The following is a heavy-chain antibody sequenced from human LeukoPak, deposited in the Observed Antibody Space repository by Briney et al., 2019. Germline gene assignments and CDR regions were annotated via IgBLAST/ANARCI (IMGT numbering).Heavy chain of an antibody. CDR2: INHSGST. V-gene: IGHV4-34*01. J-gene: IGHJ5*02. D-gene: IGHD1-14*01. CDR3: AGGGKVSNLRRWFDP. Sequence: SETLSLTCAVYGGSFSGYYWSWIRQPPGKGLEWVGEINHSGSTNYNPSLKSRVTISVDTSKNQFSLKLSSVNAAATAVYYCAGGGKVSNLRRWFDPWGQGTLVTVPS. CDR1: GGSFSGYY.